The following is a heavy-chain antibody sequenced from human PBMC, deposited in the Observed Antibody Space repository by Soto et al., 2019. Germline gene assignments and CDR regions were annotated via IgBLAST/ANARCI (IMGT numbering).Heavy chain of an antibody. J-gene: IGHJ5*02. CDR3: ARLNRYYGSGSRWFDP. D-gene: IGHD3-10*01. V-gene: IGHV4-59*08. Sequence: QVQLQESGPGLVKPSETLSLTCTVSGGSISSYYWSWIRQPPGKGLEWIGYIYYSGSTNYNPSLKSRVTISVDTSKNQFSLKLSSVTAADTAVYYCARLNRYYGSGSRWFDPWGQGTLVTVSS. CDR1: GGSISSYY. CDR2: IYYSGST.